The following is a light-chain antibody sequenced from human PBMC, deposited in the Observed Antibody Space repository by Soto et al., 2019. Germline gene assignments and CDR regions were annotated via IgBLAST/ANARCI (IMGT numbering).Light chain of an antibody. CDR1: QSVSSN. CDR2: GAS. V-gene: IGKV3-15*01. CDR3: QHYNNWPIT. Sequence: EVVMTQSPDTLSVSPVERATLSCRASQSVSSNLAWYQQKPGQAPRLLIYGASTRATGIPARFSGSGSGTEFTLTISSLQSEDFAVYYCQHYNNWPITFGQGTRLEIK. J-gene: IGKJ5*01.